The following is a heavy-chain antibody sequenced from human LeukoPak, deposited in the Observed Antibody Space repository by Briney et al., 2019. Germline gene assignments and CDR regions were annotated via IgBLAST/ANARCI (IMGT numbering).Heavy chain of an antibody. CDR3: ARDISRGVLVRGNWFDP. CDR2: INWNGGST. Sequence: GGSLRLSCAASGFTFDDYGMSWVRQAPGKGLEWVSGINWNGGSTGYADSVKGRFTISRDNAKNSLYLQMNSLRAEDTALYHCARDISRGVLVRGNWFDPWGQGTLVTVSS. D-gene: IGHD3-10*01. CDR1: GFTFDDYG. J-gene: IGHJ5*02. V-gene: IGHV3-20*01.